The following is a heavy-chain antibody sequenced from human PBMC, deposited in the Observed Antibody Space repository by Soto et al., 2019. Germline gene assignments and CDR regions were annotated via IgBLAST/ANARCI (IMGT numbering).Heavy chain of an antibody. CDR2: IYHSGST. D-gene: IGHD3-22*01. J-gene: IGHJ4*02. CDR3: ARGGVDYYDSSGYYFSPYYFDC. V-gene: IGHV4-30-2*01. CDR1: GGSISSGGYS. Sequence: SETLSLTCAVSGGSISSGGYSWSWIRQPPGKGLERIGYIYHSGSTYYNPSLKSRVTISVDRSKNQFSLKLSSVTAADTAVYYCARGGVDYYDSSGYYFSPYYFDCWGQGTLVTVSS.